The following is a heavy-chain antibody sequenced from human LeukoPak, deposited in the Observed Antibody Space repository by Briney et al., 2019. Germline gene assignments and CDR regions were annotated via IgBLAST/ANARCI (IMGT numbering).Heavy chain of an antibody. CDR2: IWYDGSDK. CDR3: AREAAVAGKGGFDY. D-gene: IGHD6-19*01. V-gene: IGHV3-33*01. J-gene: IGHJ4*02. Sequence: GRSLRLSCAASGFTFRNYAMHCVRQAPGKGLEWVAVIWYDGSDKYYADSVKGRFTTSRDKSKNTLYLQMNSLRAEDTAVYFCAREAAVAGKGGFDYWGQGTLVTVSS. CDR1: GFTFRNYA.